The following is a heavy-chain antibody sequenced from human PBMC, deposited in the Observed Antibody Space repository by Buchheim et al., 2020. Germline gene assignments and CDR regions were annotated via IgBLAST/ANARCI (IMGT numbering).Heavy chain of an antibody. CDR2: ISSNVGST. D-gene: IGHD6-6*01. J-gene: IGHJ4*02. V-gene: IGHV3-64*01. CDR3: ARSGDIAARRDPTFDY. Sequence: EVQLVESGGGLVQPGGSLRLSCAASGFTFSSYAMHWVRQAPGKGLEYVSAISSNVGSTYYANSVKGRFTISRDNSKNTLYRQMCSLRAEDMAVYYCARSGDIAARRDPTFDYWGQGTL. CDR1: GFTFSSYA.